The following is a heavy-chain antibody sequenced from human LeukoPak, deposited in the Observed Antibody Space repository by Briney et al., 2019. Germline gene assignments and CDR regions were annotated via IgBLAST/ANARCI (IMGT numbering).Heavy chain of an antibody. V-gene: IGHV1-2*02. D-gene: IGHD3-9*01. Sequence: ASVKVSCKASGYTFTGYYMHWVRQAPGQGLEWMGWINPNSGGTNYAQKLQGRVTMTTDTSTSTAYMELRSLRSDDTAVYYCARGDLTLRYFDWLLSGGFDYWGQGTLVTVSS. J-gene: IGHJ4*02. CDR2: INPNSGGT. CDR1: GYTFTGYY. CDR3: ARGDLTLRYFDWLLSGGFDY.